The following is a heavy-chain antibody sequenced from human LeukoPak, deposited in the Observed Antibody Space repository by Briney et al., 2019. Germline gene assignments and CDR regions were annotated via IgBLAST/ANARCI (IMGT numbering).Heavy chain of an antibody. CDR2: ISGSGGSI. D-gene: IGHD6-19*01. V-gene: IGHV3-23*01. CDR3: AKAFTLMVAGTGDY. Sequence: GGSLRLSCVASGFAFSSYAMSWVRQAPGKGLEWVSAISGSGGSIYYADSVKGRFTISRDNSKNTLYLQMNSLRAEDTAVYYFAKAFTLMVAGTGDYWGQGTLVTVSS. J-gene: IGHJ4*02. CDR1: GFAFSSYA.